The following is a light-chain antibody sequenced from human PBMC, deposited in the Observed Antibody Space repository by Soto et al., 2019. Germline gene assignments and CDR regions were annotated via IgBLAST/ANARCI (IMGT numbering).Light chain of an antibody. J-gene: IGKJ1*01. CDR1: QSISNW. CDR3: QQYNSYS. Sequence: DIQMTQSPSTLSASVGDRVPITCRASQSISNWLAWYQQKPGKAPKLLIYDASTLESGVPSRFSGSGSGTEFTLTISSLQPDDFATYYCQQYNSYSFGQGTKVDIK. CDR2: DAS. V-gene: IGKV1-5*01.